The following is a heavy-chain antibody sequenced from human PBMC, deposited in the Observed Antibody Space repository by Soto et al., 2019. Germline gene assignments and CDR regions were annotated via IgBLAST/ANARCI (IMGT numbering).Heavy chain of an antibody. J-gene: IGHJ4*02. CDR3: AKLTYSYGSLHSFDY. V-gene: IGHV3-23*01. CDR2: VSGGGATT. D-gene: IGHD5-18*01. CDR1: GFTFKIYA. Sequence: PGGSLRLSCTASGFTFKIYAMTWVRQAPGKGLECVSPVSGGGATTYYADSVKGRCTISRDDSENTVFLHMNSLGGEDTAGYYCAKLTYSYGSLHSFDYRGQGGLVTVSS.